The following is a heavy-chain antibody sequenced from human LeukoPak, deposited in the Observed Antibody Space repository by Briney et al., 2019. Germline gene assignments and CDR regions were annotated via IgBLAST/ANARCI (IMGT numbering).Heavy chain of an antibody. CDR1: GGSISSSSYY. Sequence: PSETPSLTCTVPGGSISSSSYYWGWIRQPPGKGLEWIGSIYYSGSTYYNPSLKSRVTISVDTSKNQFSLKLSSVTAADTAVYYCARPRDEYDWFNPWGQGTLVTVSS. CDR3: ARPRDEYDWFNP. D-gene: IGHD2/OR15-2a*01. V-gene: IGHV4-39*01. CDR2: IYYSGST. J-gene: IGHJ5*02.